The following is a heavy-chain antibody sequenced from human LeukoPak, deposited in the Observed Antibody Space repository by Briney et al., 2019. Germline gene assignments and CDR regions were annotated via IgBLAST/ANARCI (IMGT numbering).Heavy chain of an antibody. D-gene: IGHD3-22*01. J-gene: IGHJ4*02. CDR1: GFTFSSYD. Sequence: GGSLRPSCAASGFTFSSYDMTWVRQAPGRGLEWVSSIRPSGDNTYYGDSVKGRFTISRDNSKNTLYLQMNSLRAEDTAVYYCAKDLSLTGYYDSSGYLLLDYWGQGTLVTVSS. CDR2: IRPSGDNT. CDR3: AKDLSLTGYYDSSGYLLLDY. V-gene: IGHV3-23*01.